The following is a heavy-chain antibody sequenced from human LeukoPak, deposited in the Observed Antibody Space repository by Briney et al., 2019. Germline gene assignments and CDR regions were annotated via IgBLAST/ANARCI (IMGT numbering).Heavy chain of an antibody. CDR3: ARHPPGGYFNFDY. Sequence: SETLSLTCTVSGGSMSYYYWSWIRQPPGKGLEWIGYIYYSGDTNYNPSLKSRVTISINTSKNQFSLKLSSVTAADTAVYYCARHPPGGYFNFDYWGQGTLVTVSS. CDR2: IYYSGDT. J-gene: IGHJ4*02. V-gene: IGHV4-59*08. CDR1: GGSMSYYY. D-gene: IGHD4-23*01.